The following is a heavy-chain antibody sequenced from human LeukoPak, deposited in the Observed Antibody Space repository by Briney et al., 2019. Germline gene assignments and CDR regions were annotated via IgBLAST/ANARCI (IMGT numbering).Heavy chain of an antibody. CDR2: INPNSGGT. J-gene: IGHJ4*02. CDR1: GYTFTCYY. CDR3: ARELGEYSYGPLTY. Sequence: ASVKVSCKASGYTFTCYYMHWVRQAPGQGREWMGRINPNSGGTNYAQKFQGRVTMTRDTSISTAYMELSRLRSDDTAVYYCARELGEYSYGPLTYWGQGTLVTVSS. D-gene: IGHD5-18*01. V-gene: IGHV1-2*06.